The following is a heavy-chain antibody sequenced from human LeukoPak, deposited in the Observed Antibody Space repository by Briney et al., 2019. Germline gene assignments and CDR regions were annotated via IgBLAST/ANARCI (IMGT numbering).Heavy chain of an antibody. CDR1: GYTFTSYY. D-gene: IGHD6-19*01. CDR3: ARSLQAVAGAMYYFGY. V-gene: IGHV1-46*01. J-gene: IGHJ4*02. CDR2: INPSGGST. Sequence: ASVKVSCKASGYTFTSYYMHWVRQAPGQGLEWMGIINPSGGSTSYAQKFQGRVTMTRDTSTSTVYMELSSLRSEDTAVYYCARSLQAVAGAMYYFGYWGQGTLVTVSS.